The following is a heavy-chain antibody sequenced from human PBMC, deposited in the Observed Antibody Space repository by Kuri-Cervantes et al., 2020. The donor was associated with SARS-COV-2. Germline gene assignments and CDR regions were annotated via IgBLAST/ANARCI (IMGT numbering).Heavy chain of an antibody. CDR1: GYSFSSYD. D-gene: IGHD5-12*01. V-gene: IGHV1-8*03. J-gene: IGHJ6*03. Sequence: ASVKVSCKASGYSFSSYDINWVRQATGQGLEWMGWLNPDTGNTGNAKKFQGRVTITTDESTSTAYVELSSLRSEDTAVYYCARDSGGYSGYETNYYMDVWGKGTTVTVSS. CDR2: LNPDTGNT. CDR3: ARDSGGYSGYETNYYMDV.